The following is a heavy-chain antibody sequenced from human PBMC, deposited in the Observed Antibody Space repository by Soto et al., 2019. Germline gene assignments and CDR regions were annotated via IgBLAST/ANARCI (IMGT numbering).Heavy chain of an antibody. D-gene: IGHD2-2*01. CDR2: IISMFGTA. V-gene: IGHV1-69*06. CDR1: GGTFGSYT. CDR3: ARQKAMPRPWYSGMDV. Sequence: QVHLVQSGAAVTKPGSSVKVSCTASGGTFGSYTVTWVRQAPGQGLEWMGEIISMFGTASHAQKFQGRVTPPADKSATPAHMELSRLSCDDTALYFCARQKAMPRPWYSGMDVWGHGPRVSCSS. J-gene: IGHJ6*02.